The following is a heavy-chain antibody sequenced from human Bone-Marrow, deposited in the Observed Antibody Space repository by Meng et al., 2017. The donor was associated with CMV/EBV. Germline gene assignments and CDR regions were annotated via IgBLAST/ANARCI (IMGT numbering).Heavy chain of an antibody. CDR3: AKDRGGIAARGDWFDP. J-gene: IGHJ5*02. Sequence: GESLKISCAASGFTFSNAWMSWVRQAPGKGLEWVGRIKSKTDGGTTDYAAPVKGRFTISRDDSKNTLYLQMNSLKTEDTAVYYCAKDRGGIAARGDWFDPWGQGALVTVSS. CDR2: IKSKTDGGTT. CDR1: GFTFSNAW. V-gene: IGHV3-15*01. D-gene: IGHD6-6*01.